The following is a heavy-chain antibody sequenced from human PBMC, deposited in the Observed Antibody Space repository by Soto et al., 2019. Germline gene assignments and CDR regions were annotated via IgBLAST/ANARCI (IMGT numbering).Heavy chain of an antibody. CDR2: VFYTGFT. V-gene: IGHV4-39*01. D-gene: IGHD1-20*01. CDR1: GASISGSYYY. Sequence: SETLSLTCAVSGASISGSYYYWAWLRQSPGKGPGWIGSVFYTGFTSYNPSLESRVSVSVDTSKSQFSLKLSAVTAADTAVYYCATSQKGYNWNYFDHWGQGALVTVSS. CDR3: ATSQKGYNWNYFDH. J-gene: IGHJ4*02.